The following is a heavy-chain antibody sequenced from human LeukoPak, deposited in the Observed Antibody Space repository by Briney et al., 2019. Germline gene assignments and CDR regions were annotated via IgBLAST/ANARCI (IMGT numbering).Heavy chain of an antibody. Sequence: PGRSLRLSCAASGFTFNRCGMHWVRHAPGKGLEWVARILYDGSRQYYTDSVKGGFTIARDNSKKTLFLEMNSLRDEDTAVYYCVKSSGTDDYGMDAWGQGTTVTVSS. V-gene: IGHV3-30*18. CDR2: ILYDGSRQ. J-gene: IGHJ6*02. CDR3: VKSSGTDDYGMDA. CDR1: GFTFNRCG. D-gene: IGHD3-10*01.